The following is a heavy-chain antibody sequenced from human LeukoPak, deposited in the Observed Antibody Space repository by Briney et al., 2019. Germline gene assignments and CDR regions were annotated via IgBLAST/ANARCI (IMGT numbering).Heavy chain of an antibody. CDR2: IRYDGSNK. Sequence: GGSLRLSCAASGFTFSSYGMHWVRQAPGTGLEWVAFIRYDGSNKYRADSVKGRFTISRDNSKNTLYLQMNSLRAEDTAVYYCAKDRHRIVGAIGAFDIWGQGTMVTVSS. J-gene: IGHJ3*02. V-gene: IGHV3-30*02. CDR1: GFTFSSYG. CDR3: AKDRHRIVGAIGAFDI. D-gene: IGHD1-26*01.